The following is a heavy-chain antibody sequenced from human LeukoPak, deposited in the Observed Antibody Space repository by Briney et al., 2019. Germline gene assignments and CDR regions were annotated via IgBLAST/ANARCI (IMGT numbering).Heavy chain of an antibody. J-gene: IGHJ4*02. V-gene: IGHV3-21*06. CDR3: VSGQSLEGYFDY. Sequence: PGGSLRLSCEASGFTFSNYTINWVRQPPGKRPEWVSAISRTSSYIYYADSVKGRFVISRDNAKNSLYLQMNSLRVDDTAVYYCVSGQSLEGYFDYWGQGTLVIVSS. D-gene: IGHD5-24*01. CDR1: GFTFSNYT. CDR2: ISRTSSYI.